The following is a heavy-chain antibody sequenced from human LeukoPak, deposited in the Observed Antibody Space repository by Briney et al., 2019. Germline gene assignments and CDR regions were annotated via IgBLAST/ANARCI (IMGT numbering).Heavy chain of an antibody. CDR1: GGTFSSYA. CDR2: IYPGDSDT. CDR3: ARQGYYYGMDV. V-gene: IGHV5-51*01. J-gene: IGHJ6*02. Sequence: KVSCKASGGTFSSYAISWVRQMPGKGLEWMGIIYPGDSDTRYSPSFQGQVTISADKSISTAYLQWSSLKASDTAMYYCARQGYYYGMDVWGQGTTVTVSS.